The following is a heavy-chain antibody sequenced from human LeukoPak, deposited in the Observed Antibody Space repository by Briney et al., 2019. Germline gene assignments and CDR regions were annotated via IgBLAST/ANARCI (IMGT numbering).Heavy chain of an antibody. V-gene: IGHV3-30*18. CDR1: GFTFSSYG. J-gene: IGHJ4*02. CDR2: ISYDGSNK. CDR3: AKDLTGRWLQSQYYFDY. Sequence: GSLRLSCAASGFTFSSYGMHWVRQAPGKGLEWVAVISYDGSNKYYADSVKGRFTISRDNSKNTLYLQMNSLRAEDTAVYYCAKDLTGRWLQSQYYFDYWGQGTLVTVPS. D-gene: IGHD5-24*01.